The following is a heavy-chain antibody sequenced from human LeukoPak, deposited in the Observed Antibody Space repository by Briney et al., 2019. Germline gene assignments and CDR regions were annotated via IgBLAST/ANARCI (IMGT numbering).Heavy chain of an antibody. D-gene: IGHD3-9*01. CDR3: ARGVPYYDILTGYYSSFDY. CDR1: GGSISSYY. J-gene: IGHJ4*02. CDR2: IYYSGST. V-gene: IGHV4-59*01. Sequence: PSETLSLTCTVSGGSISSYYWSWIRQPPGKGLEWIGYIYYSGSTNYNPSLKSRVTISVDTSKNQFSLKLSSVTAADTAVYYCARGVPYYDILTGYYSSFDYWGQGTLVTVSS.